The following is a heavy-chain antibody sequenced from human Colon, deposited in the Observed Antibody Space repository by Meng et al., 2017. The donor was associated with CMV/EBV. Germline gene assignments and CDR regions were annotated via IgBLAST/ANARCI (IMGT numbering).Heavy chain of an antibody. J-gene: IGHJ6*02. Sequence: GGSLRLSCAASGVDVSGYYMSWVRQAPGKGLEWVAYMSTAGRAYYADSVKGRFTISRDNSKNSLYLQMNSLRGEDTDVYYCARVMTTITTLAKDVWGQGTTVTVSS. D-gene: IGHD5-24*01. CDR2: MSTAGRA. CDR3: ARVMTTITTLAKDV. V-gene: IGHV3-53*05. CDR1: GVDVSGYY.